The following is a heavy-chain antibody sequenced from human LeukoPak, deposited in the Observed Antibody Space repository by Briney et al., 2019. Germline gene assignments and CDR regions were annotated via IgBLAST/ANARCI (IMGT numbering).Heavy chain of an antibody. J-gene: IGHJ4*02. D-gene: IGHD6-6*01. CDR2: IYASGST. CDR1: GGSISSYY. Sequence: KPSETLSLICTVSGGSISSYYWSWIRQPAGKGREWIGRIYASGSTYYNPSLKSRVTMSVDTSKNQFSLRLTTVTAADTAVYYCARDSNLEYSSSRGLGRWGQGTLVTVSS. V-gene: IGHV4-4*07. CDR3: ARDSNLEYSSSRGLGR.